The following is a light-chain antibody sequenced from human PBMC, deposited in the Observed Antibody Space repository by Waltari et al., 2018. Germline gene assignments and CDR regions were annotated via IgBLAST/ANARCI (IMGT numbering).Light chain of an antibody. J-gene: IGKJ1*01. V-gene: IGKV1-8*01. CDR2: TAS. Sequence: DRVTITCRASQGISSYLAWYQQKPGKAPKLLIYTASTLQSGVPSRFSGSGSGTDFTLTISCLQSEDFATYYCQQYYSYPRTFGQGTRVEIK. CDR3: QQYYSYPRT. CDR1: QGISSY.